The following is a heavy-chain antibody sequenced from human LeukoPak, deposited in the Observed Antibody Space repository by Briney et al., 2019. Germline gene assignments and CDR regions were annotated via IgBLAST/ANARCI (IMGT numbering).Heavy chain of an antibody. D-gene: IGHD1-26*01. CDR3: AKGGKWDVTPFDY. V-gene: IGHV3-74*01. Sequence: PGGSLRLSCAASGLTFSSHWMHWVRQAPGKGLVWVSHITNDGSSTTYADSVKGRFTISRDNPKNTLYLQVNSLRAEDTAVYYCAKGGKWDVTPFDYWGQGTLVTVSS. CDR2: ITNDGSST. J-gene: IGHJ4*02. CDR1: GLTFSSHW.